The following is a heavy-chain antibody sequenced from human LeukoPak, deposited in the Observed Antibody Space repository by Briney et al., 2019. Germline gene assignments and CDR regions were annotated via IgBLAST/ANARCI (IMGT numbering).Heavy chain of an antibody. CDR1: GVTFSNYS. D-gene: IGHD4-17*01. Sequence: GGSLRLSCAASGVTFSNYSMSWVRQAAGKGLEWVSSISRSGANTYYADSVKGRFTISRDNSKDTLYLQMNSLRAEDTAVYYCAKRGSDGDHHFDSWGQGSLVTVSS. CDR2: ISRSGANT. V-gene: IGHV3-23*01. J-gene: IGHJ4*02. CDR3: AKRGSDGDHHFDS.